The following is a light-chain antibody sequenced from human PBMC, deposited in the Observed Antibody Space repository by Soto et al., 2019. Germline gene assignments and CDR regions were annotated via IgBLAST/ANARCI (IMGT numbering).Light chain of an antibody. CDR2: KAS. CDR3: QQYNDNWT. Sequence: DIQMTQSPSTLSASVGDRVTITCRASQSISSWLAWYQQKPGTAPKLLIYKASTLQTGVPPRFSGSGSGTEFTLTISSLQPDDFATYYCQQYNDNWTFGQGTKVEIK. V-gene: IGKV1-5*03. CDR1: QSISSW. J-gene: IGKJ1*01.